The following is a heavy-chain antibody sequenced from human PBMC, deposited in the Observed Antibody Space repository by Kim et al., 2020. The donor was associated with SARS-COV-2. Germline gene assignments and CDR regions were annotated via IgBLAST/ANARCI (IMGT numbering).Heavy chain of an antibody. CDR3: AKQNYGENSFDY. V-gene: IGHV3-23*01. Sequence: YAAGSVKGRFSITGDDTRNTLFLQMNSRGAEDTAVYYCAKQNYGENSFDYWGQGTLLTVSS. D-gene: IGHD4-17*01. J-gene: IGHJ4*02.